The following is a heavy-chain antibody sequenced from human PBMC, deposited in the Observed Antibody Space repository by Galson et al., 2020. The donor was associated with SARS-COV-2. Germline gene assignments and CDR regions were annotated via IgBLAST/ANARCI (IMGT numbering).Heavy chain of an antibody. Sequence: GESLRLSCAASGFTVADYSMHWVRQAPRQGLELVSGISCNSGSIGYADSVKSRFTISRDNAKNSLYLQMNSRRAEDKALYYCAKDMGYSSGSVGSGGQGTLVTGSS. CDR1: GFTVADYS. CDR3: AKDMGYSSGSVGS. D-gene: IGHD6-19*01. CDR2: ISCNSGSI. J-gene: IGHJ4*02. V-gene: IGHV3-9*01.